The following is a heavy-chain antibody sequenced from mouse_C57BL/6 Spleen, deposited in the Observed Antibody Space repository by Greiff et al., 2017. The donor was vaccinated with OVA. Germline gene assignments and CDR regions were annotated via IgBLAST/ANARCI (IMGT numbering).Heavy chain of an antibody. D-gene: IGHD4-1*01. V-gene: IGHV7-3*01. CDR3: ARNWEEYYFDY. J-gene: IGHJ2*01. Sequence: EVKLMESGGGLVQPGGSLSLSCAASGFTFTDYYMSWVRQPPGKALEWLGFIRNKANGYTTEYSASVKGRFTISRDNSQSILYLQMNALRAEDSATYYCARNWEEYYFDYWGQGTTLTVSS. CDR2: IRNKANGYTT. CDR1: GFTFTDYY.